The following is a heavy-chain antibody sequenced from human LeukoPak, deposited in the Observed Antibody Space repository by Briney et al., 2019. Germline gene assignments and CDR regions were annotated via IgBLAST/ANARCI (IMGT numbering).Heavy chain of an antibody. CDR1: GLTFSSHW. D-gene: IGHD3-22*01. CDR3: AITYYYDSSGYYEFHY. J-gene: IGHJ4*02. CDR2: ITNDGSST. V-gene: IGHV3-74*01. Sequence: GGSLRLSCAASGLTFSSHWMHWVRQAPGKGLVWVSRITNDGSSTTYADSVKGRFTISRDNAKNMLYLQVNSLRAEDTAVYYCAITYYYDSSGYYEFHYWGQGTLDTVSS.